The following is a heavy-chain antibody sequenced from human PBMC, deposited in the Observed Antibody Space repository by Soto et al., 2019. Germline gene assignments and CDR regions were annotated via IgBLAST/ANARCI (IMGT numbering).Heavy chain of an antibody. CDR1: EFTVSSNY. J-gene: IGHJ3*02. CDR2: IYSGGST. D-gene: IGHD3-10*01. CDR3: ARKHRGEGPHAFDI. Sequence: GGSLRLSCAASEFTVSSNYMSWVRQAPGKGLEWVSVIYSGGSTYYADSVKGRFTISRDNSKNTLYLQMNSLRAEDTAVYYCARKHRGEGPHAFDIWGQGTMVTVSS. V-gene: IGHV3-53*01.